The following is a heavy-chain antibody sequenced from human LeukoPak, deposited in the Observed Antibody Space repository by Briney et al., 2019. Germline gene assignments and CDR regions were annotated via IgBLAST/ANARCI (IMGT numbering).Heavy chain of an antibody. CDR1: GYSISSGYY. Sequence: SETLSLTCAVSGYSISSGYYWGWIRQPPGKGLEWIGSTYHTGATHYNASLRTRVTISVDTSKNQFSLKLTSVTAADTAVYYCARVLAGSGNYDYWGQGTLVTVSS. V-gene: IGHV4-38-2*01. J-gene: IGHJ4*02. CDR2: TYHTGAT. CDR3: ARVLAGSGNYDY. D-gene: IGHD3-10*01.